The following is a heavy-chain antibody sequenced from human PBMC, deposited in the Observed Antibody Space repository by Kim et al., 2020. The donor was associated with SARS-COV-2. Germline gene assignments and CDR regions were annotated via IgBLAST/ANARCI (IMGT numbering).Heavy chain of an antibody. J-gene: IGHJ4*02. V-gene: IGHV3-30*18. Sequence: GGSLRLSCAASGFTFSSYGMHWVRQAPGKGLEWVAVISYDGSNKYYADSVKGRFTISRDNSKNTLYLQMNSLRAEDTAVYYCAKDWWRVAMITFGGVIGYWGQGTLVTVSS. CDR3: AKDWWRVAMITFGGVIGY. CDR2: ISYDGSNK. D-gene: IGHD3-16*02. CDR1: GFTFSSYG.